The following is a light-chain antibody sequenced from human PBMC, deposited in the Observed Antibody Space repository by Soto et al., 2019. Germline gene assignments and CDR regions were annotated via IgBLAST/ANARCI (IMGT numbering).Light chain of an antibody. CDR3: CSYALSSSYV. CDR1: SGDVGSYCH. CDR2: EVS. Sequence: QSALTQPASVSGSPGQSITIACTGTSGDVGSYCHVSCYQQHPGKAPRLIIYEVSKRPSGVSHRFSASRSDKTASLTISGLQAEDEAAYYCCSYALSSSYVFGTGTKVTVL. J-gene: IGLJ1*01. V-gene: IGLV2-23*02.